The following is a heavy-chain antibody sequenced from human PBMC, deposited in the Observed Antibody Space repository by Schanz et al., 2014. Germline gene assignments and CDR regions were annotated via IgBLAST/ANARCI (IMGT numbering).Heavy chain of an antibody. CDR2: ISGSGGST. D-gene: IGHD5-12*01. V-gene: IGHV3-23*01. CDR3: ARKVVATIGGYYDN. Sequence: EVQLLESGGGLVQPGGSLRLSCAASGFTFSSYAMSWVRQAPGKGLEWVSAISGSGGSTYYADSVRGRFTISRDNAENTLFLQMNSLRAEDTAVYYCARKVVATIGGYYDNWGQGTLV. CDR1: GFTFSSYA. J-gene: IGHJ4*02.